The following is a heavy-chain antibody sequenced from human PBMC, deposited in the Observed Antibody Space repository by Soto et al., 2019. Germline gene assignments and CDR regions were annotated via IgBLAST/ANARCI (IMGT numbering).Heavy chain of an antibody. CDR2: ISGTSPTT. J-gene: IGHJ4*02. D-gene: IGHD2-15*01. Sequence: SGGSLRLSCAASGFTFSTYDMNWVRQAPGKGLEWISFISGTSPTTSYADSVRGRFTISRDDARNSLYLQMNSLRDDDTAVYYCARDRHGAEDFDSWGQGTLVTVSS. V-gene: IGHV3-48*02. CDR1: GFTFSTYD. CDR3: ARDRHGAEDFDS.